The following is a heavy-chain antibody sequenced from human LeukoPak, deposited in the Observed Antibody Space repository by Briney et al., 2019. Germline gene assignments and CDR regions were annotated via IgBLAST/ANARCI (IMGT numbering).Heavy chain of an antibody. D-gene: IGHD6-25*01. CDR3: ARFSSGWVPFDY. Sequence: ASVKVSCKASGYTFTGYYMHRVRQAPGQGLEWMGWINPNSGGTNYAQKFQGRVTMTRDTSISTAYMELSRLRSDDTAVYYCARFSSGWVPFDYWGQGTLVTVSS. V-gene: IGHV1-2*02. J-gene: IGHJ4*02. CDR1: GYTFTGYY. CDR2: INPNSGGT.